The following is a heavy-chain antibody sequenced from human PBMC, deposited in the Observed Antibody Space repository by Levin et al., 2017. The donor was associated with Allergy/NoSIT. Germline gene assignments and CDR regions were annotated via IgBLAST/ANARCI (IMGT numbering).Heavy chain of an antibody. CDR2: LYSGGNT. D-gene: IGHD7-27*01. CDR1: GFTLSSSY. CDR3: ARDSVTGHDAFDI. J-gene: IGHJ3*02. V-gene: IGHV3-53*01. Sequence: PGGSLRLSCAASGFTLSSSYMSWVRQTPRKGLEWVSILYSGGNTYYADSFKGRFTISRDNSKNTLYLQMNFLRAEDTALYYCARDSVTGHDAFDIWGQGTVVTVSS.